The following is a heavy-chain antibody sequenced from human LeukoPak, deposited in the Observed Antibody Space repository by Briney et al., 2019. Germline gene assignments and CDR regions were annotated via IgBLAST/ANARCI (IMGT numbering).Heavy chain of an antibody. CDR2: IKQDGSEK. CDR3: ASRKYYFDY. V-gene: IGHV3-7*01. CDR1: GFTFSSYW. J-gene: IGHJ4*02. Sequence: GGSLRLSCAASGFTFSSYWKSWVRQAPGKGLKWVANIKQDGSEKYYVDSVKGRFTISRDNAKNSLYLQMNSLRAEDTAVYYCASRKYYFDYWGQGTLVTVSS.